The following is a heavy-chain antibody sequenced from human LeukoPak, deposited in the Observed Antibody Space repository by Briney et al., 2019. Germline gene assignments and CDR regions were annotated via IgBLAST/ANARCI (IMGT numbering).Heavy chain of an antibody. D-gene: IGHD5-24*01. CDR3: AREDGIAGHYYYGMDV. CDR2: IYTSGST. V-gene: IGHV4-4*07. CDR1: GGSISSYY. Sequence: PSETLSLTCTVSGGSISSYYWSWIRQPAGKGLEWIGRIYTSGSTNYNPSLKSRVTMSVDTSKNQFSLKLSSVTAADTAVYYCAREDGIAGHYYYGMDVWGQGTTVTVSS. J-gene: IGHJ6*02.